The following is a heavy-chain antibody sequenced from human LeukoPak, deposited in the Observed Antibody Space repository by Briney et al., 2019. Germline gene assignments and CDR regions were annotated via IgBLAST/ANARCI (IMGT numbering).Heavy chain of an antibody. Sequence: PSETLSLTCTVPGGSISSYYWSWIRQPPGKGLEWIGYIYYTGSTNYSPSLKSRVTISVDTSKNQFSLKLSSVTAEDTAVYYCARHGRSGYSIDWPALDYWGQGSLVTVSS. CDR1: GGSISSYY. CDR3: ARHGRSGYSIDWPALDY. D-gene: IGHD5-18*01. CDR2: IYYTGST. J-gene: IGHJ4*02. V-gene: IGHV4-59*08.